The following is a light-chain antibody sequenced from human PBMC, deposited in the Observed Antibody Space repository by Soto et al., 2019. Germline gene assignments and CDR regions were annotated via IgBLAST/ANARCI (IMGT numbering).Light chain of an antibody. CDR3: QQYGRSRT. CDR1: QSVSSSY. V-gene: IGKV3-20*01. CDR2: GAS. Sequence: EIVLTQSPGTLSLSPGERATLSCRASQSVSSSYLAWYQQKPGQAPRLLIYGASSRATGIPDRFSGGGSGTYFTLTISRLEPEDSAVYYCQQYGRSRTFGQGTKVEIK. J-gene: IGKJ1*01.